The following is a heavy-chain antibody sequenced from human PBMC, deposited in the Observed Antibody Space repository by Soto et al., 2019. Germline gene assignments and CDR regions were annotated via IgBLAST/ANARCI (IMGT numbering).Heavy chain of an antibody. Sequence: SETLSLTCTVSGGSISSGSYYWSWIRQHPGKGLEWIGYIYYSGSTYYNPSLKSRVTISVDTSKNQFSLKLSSVTAADTAVYYCARNPENWNYYFDYWGQGTLVTVSS. V-gene: IGHV4-31*03. CDR2: IYYSGST. CDR1: GGSISSGSYY. D-gene: IGHD1-7*01. CDR3: ARNPENWNYYFDY. J-gene: IGHJ4*02.